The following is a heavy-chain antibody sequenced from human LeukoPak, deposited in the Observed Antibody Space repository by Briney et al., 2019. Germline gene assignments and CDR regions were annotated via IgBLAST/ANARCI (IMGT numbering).Heavy chain of an antibody. V-gene: IGHV3-21*01. D-gene: IGHD3-22*01. CDR3: ARDWDTMIVAGGAFDI. Sequence: KPGGSLRLSCTASGFTFSSFGMNWVRQAPGKGLEWVSSISSSSSYIYYADSVKGRFTISRDNAKNSLYLQMNSLRAEDTAVYYCARDWDTMIVAGGAFDIWGQGTMVTVSS. J-gene: IGHJ3*02. CDR2: ISSSSSYI. CDR1: GFTFSSFG.